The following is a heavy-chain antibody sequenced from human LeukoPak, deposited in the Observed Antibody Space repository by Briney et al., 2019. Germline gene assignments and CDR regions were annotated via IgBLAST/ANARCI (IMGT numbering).Heavy chain of an antibody. V-gene: IGHV3-9*01. CDR2: ISWNSGSI. Sequence: GGSLRLSCAASGFTFDDYAMHWVRQAPGKGLEWASGISWNSGSIGYADSVKGRSTISSDNAKNSLYLQMNSLRAEDTALYYCAKDIGPYYYDSRGGRGFDPWGQGTLVTVSS. CDR3: AKDIGPYYYDSRGGRGFDP. D-gene: IGHD3-22*01. CDR1: GFTFDDYA. J-gene: IGHJ5*02.